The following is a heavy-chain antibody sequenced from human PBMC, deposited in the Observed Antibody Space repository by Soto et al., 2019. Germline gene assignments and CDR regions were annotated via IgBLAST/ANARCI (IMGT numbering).Heavy chain of an antibody. CDR2: ISSSTSYM. V-gene: IGHV3-21*01. CDR3: ARDFRDGYYFDY. CDR1: GFTFSSYS. D-gene: IGHD5-12*01. J-gene: IGHJ4*02. Sequence: EVQLVESGGGLVKPGGSLRLSCAASGFTFSSYSMNWVRQAPGKGLEWVSSISSSTSYMYYADSVKGRFTISRDNAKKSLYLQMNSLRAEDTAVYYCARDFRDGYYFDYWGQGTLVTVSS.